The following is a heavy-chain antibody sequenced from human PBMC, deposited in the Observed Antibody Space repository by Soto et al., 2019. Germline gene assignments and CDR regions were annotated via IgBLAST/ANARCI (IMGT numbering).Heavy chain of an antibody. D-gene: IGHD3-10*01. CDR3: ARSPLGDYGLDV. CDR2: IDWGGDK. V-gene: IGHV2-70*01. CDR1: GFSLSTRGLC. J-gene: IGHJ6*02. Sequence: SGPTLVNPTQTLTLTCTFSGFSLSTRGLCVSWIRQPPGKALEWLALIDWGGDKYYSTSLKTRLTISKDTSKNQVVRTMPNMDPGGTGTYHWARSPLGDYGLDVWGQGTTVT.